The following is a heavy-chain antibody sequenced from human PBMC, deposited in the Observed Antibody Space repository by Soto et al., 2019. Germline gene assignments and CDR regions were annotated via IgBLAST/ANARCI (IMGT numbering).Heavy chain of an antibody. CDR2: MSYDGSRQ. J-gene: IGHJ4*02. CDR3: AWGGWYAIWSSSDC. V-gene: IGHV3-30*03. D-gene: IGHD2-2*01. Sequence: QVQLVESGGGVVQPGRSLRLSCAASGFTLSGNDMHWVRQAPGKGLGWVAVMSYDGSRQYYADSVKGRFTICRDTSKSTRYLQMNSLTSEDTAVYYCAWGGWYAIWSSSDCWGQGSLVTVSS. CDR1: GFTLSGND.